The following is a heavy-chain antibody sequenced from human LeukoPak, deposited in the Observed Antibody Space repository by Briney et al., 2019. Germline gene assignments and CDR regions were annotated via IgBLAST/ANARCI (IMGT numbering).Heavy chain of an antibody. D-gene: IGHD3-10*01. CDR2: IYYSGST. Sequence: SETLSLTCTVSGGSISSYYWSWIRQPPGKGLEWIGYIYYSGSTSYNPSLKSRVTISVDTSKNQFSLKLSSVTAADTAVYYCARVLRGSGVYYWGQGTLVTVSS. CDR3: ARVLRGSGVYY. J-gene: IGHJ4*02. CDR1: GGSISSYY. V-gene: IGHV4-59*01.